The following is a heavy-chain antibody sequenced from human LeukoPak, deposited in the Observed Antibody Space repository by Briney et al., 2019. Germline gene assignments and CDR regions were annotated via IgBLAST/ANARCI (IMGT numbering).Heavy chain of an antibody. CDR1: GGSNSSSSYY. CDR3: ARHAMVRGVLRYFDY. D-gene: IGHD3-10*01. Sequence: SETLSLTCTVSGGSNSSSSYYWDWIRLPPGKGLEWIANSYYSGSTYYNPSLKSRVTISIDTSKNQFSLKLSSVTAADTAVYYCARHAMVRGVLRYFDYWGQGTLVTVSS. J-gene: IGHJ4*02. V-gene: IGHV4-39*01. CDR2: SYYSGST.